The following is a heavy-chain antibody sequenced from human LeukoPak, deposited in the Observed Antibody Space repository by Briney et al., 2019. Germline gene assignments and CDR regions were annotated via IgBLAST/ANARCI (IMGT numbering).Heavy chain of an antibody. CDR3: AKDLSPPDY. Sequence: GGSLRLSCAASGFTVSSNYMSWVRQAPGKGLEWVAVISYDGSNKYYADSVKGRFTISRDNSKNTLYLQMNSLRAEDTAVYYCAKDLSPPDYWGQGTLVTVSS. CDR2: ISYDGSNK. J-gene: IGHJ4*02. CDR1: GFTVSSNY. D-gene: IGHD2/OR15-2a*01. V-gene: IGHV3-30*18.